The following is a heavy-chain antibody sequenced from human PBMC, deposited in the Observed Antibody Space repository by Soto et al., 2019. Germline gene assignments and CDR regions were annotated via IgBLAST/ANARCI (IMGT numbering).Heavy chain of an antibody. J-gene: IGHJ4*02. CDR1: GYTFTSYG. CDR2: ISAHNGNK. Sequence: QVQLVQSGAEVKKPGASVKVSCKASGYTFTSYGISWVRQAPGQGLEWMGWISAHNGNKKYAQKLQGRVTMTTDTSASKAYMELRSLSSDDTAVYFSAREPITFAYWGQGTLGTVSS. V-gene: IGHV1-18*01. CDR3: AREPITFAY.